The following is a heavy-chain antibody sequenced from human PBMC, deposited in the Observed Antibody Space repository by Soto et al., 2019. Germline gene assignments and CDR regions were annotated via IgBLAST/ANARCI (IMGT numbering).Heavy chain of an antibody. J-gene: IGHJ4*02. D-gene: IGHD3-10*01. CDR3: AKDLRRYLLYFGELSPVDS. Sequence: PGGSLRLSCAASGFTFRSYGMHWVRQAPGKGLEWVAVMSYDGKNSFYADSVKGRFTISRDNSQNTLFLQMNSLTAEDTAVYYCAKDLRRYLLYFGELSPVDSWGQGTRVTVSS. V-gene: IGHV3-30*18. CDR2: MSYDGKNS. CDR1: GFTFRSYG.